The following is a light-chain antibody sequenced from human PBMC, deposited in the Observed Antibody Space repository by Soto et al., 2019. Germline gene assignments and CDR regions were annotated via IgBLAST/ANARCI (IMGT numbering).Light chain of an antibody. J-gene: IGLJ1*01. V-gene: IGLV2-14*01. Sequence: QSVLTQPASVSGSPGQSITISCAGTSSDIGDNNFVSWYQQYPGNAPTLIIFEVSARPSGISNRFSGSKSGNTASLTISGLQAEDEADFYCSSYTTSSTYVFGTGTKVTVL. CDR2: EVS. CDR1: SSDIGDNNF. CDR3: SSYTTSSTYV.